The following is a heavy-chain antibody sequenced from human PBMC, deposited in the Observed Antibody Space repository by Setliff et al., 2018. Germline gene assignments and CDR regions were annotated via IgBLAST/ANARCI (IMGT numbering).Heavy chain of an antibody. J-gene: IGHJ4*02. CDR3: ARGGMAAAGRKGVFEH. CDR1: GYSFSAYY. Sequence: ASVKVSCKASGYSFSAYYMHWVRQAPGQGPEWMGIINTGGGSASYAEKFEGRVTMTSDTSARKVYMEVNILRYDDTAMYYCARGGMAAAGRKGVFEHWGQGTLVTVSS. V-gene: IGHV1-46*01. CDR2: INTGGGSA. D-gene: IGHD6-13*01.